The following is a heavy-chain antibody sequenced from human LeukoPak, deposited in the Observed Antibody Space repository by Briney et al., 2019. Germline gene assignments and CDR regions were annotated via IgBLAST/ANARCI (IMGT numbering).Heavy chain of an antibody. J-gene: IGHJ4*02. Sequence: TGGSLRLSCAASGFTFSSFEMNWVRQAPGKGLVWVSVINGDGSRTIYADSVKGRFTISRDNAKNTLYLQMASLTAEDTAVYYCSRGNYFDYWGQGALVTVSS. CDR1: GFTFSSFE. V-gene: IGHV3-74*01. CDR2: INGDGSRT. CDR3: SRGNYFDY.